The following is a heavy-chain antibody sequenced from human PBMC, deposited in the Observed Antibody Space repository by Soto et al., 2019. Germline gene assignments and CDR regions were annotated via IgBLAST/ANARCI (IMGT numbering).Heavy chain of an antibody. CDR1: GFTFINSW. Sequence: GGSLRLSCAASGFTFINSWMSWVLQAPGKGLEWVGRIKSKTDGGTTDYAAPVKGRFTISRDDSKNTLYLQMNSLKTEDTAVYYCTTDITIFGVVPDYWGQGTLVTVSS. V-gene: IGHV3-15*01. J-gene: IGHJ4*02. CDR2: IKSKTDGGTT. CDR3: TTDITIFGVVPDY. D-gene: IGHD3-3*01.